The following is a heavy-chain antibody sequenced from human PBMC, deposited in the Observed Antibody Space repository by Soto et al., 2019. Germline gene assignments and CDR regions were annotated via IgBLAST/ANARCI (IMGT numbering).Heavy chain of an antibody. V-gene: IGHV4-61*05. CDR2: IYYSGST. J-gene: IGHJ5*02. CDR1: GGSISSSSYY. Sequence: SQTLSLTCTVSGGSISSSSYYWGWIRQPPGKGLEWIGYIYYSGSTNYNPSLKSRVTISVDRSKNQFSLKLSSVTAADTAVYYCARVPGPWGEGTLVTVSS. CDR3: ARVPGP.